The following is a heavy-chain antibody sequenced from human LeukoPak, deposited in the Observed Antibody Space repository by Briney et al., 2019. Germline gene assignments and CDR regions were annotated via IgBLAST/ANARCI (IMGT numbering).Heavy chain of an antibody. J-gene: IGHJ6*03. CDR2: ISGSGGST. V-gene: IGHV3-23*01. CDR3: ARDFPFGWYYYYMDV. CDR1: GFTFSSYA. D-gene: IGHD3-3*01. Sequence: GGSLRLSCAASGFTFSSYAMSWVRQAPGKGLGWVSAISGSGGSTYYADSVKGRFTISRDNAKNSLYLQMNSLRAEDTAVYYCARDFPFGWYYYYMDVWGKGTTVTVSS.